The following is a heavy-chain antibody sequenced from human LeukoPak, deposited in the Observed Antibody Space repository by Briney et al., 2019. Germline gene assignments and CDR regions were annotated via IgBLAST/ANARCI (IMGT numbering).Heavy chain of an antibody. CDR3: ARQIRDYYASSGYYNLGY. D-gene: IGHD3-22*01. CDR2: VNPKSGGT. Sequence: ASVKVSCKASGYTFTGYYMNWARQAPGQGLEWMGWVNPKSGGTNYEQKFQGRVTMTRDTSISTAYMELGSLRSDDTAMYYCARQIRDYYASSGYYNLGYWGQGTLVTVSS. V-gene: IGHV1-2*02. J-gene: IGHJ4*02. CDR1: GYTFTGYY.